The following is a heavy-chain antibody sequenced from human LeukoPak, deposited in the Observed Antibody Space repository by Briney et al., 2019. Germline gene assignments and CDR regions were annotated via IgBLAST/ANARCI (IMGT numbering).Heavy chain of an antibody. V-gene: IGHV3-23*01. J-gene: IGHJ4*02. Sequence: GGSLRLSCAASGFTFSSYAMSWVRRAPGKGLEWVSTISSSTDSTYYADSVKGRFTISRDNSKNTLYLQMNSLTAEDTAVYYCAKDLQRMRPSGSYSPLTPPVFDYWGQGTLVIVSS. D-gene: IGHD1-26*01. CDR2: ISSSTDST. CDR1: GFTFSSYA. CDR3: AKDLQRMRPSGSYSPLTPPVFDY.